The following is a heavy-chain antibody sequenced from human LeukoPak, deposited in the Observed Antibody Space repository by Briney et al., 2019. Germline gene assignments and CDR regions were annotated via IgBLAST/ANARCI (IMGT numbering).Heavy chain of an antibody. D-gene: IGHD2-2*01. CDR2: ISYDGSNK. Sequence: GGSLRLSCAASGFTFSSYAMHWVRQAPGKGLEWVAVISYDGSNKYYADSVKGRFTISRDNSKNTLYLQMNSLRAEDTAVYYCARDPAQRSSSTSRKINWFDPWGQGTLVTVSS. V-gene: IGHV3-30-3*01. CDR3: ARDPAQRSSSTSRKINWFDP. J-gene: IGHJ5*02. CDR1: GFTFSSYA.